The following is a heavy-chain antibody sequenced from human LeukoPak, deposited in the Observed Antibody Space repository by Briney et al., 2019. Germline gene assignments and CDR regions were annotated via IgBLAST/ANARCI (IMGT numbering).Heavy chain of an antibody. CDR1: GFTFSSYD. D-gene: IGHD3-9*01. Sequence: HPGGSLRLSCAASGFTFSSYDMHWVRQAPGKGLEWVAVIWYDGSNKYYADSVKGRFTISRDNSKNTLYLQMNSLRAEDTAVYYCARQCDILTGYYRTSYFDYWGQGTLVTVSS. J-gene: IGHJ4*02. V-gene: IGHV3-33*01. CDR3: ARQCDILTGYYRTSYFDY. CDR2: IWYDGSNK.